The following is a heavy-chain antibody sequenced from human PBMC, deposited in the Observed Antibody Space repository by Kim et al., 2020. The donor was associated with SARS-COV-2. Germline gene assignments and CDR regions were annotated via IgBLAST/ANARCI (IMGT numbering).Heavy chain of an antibody. Sequence: GGSTSYAQKFQGRVTMTRDTSTSTVYMELSSLRSEDTAVYYCVWNSSSNWGQGTLVTVSS. V-gene: IGHV1-46*01. CDR2: GGST. J-gene: IGHJ4*02. D-gene: IGHD6-6*01. CDR3: VWNSSSN.